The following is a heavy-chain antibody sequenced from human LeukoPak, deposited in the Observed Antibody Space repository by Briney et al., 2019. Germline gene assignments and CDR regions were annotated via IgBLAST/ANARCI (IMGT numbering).Heavy chain of an antibody. D-gene: IGHD2-15*01. J-gene: IGHJ5*02. CDR3: ARGRCSGGSCYWVILGHSGFDP. CDR1: GGSISSRLHY. Sequence: PSETLSLTCTVSGGSISSRLHYWSWIRQPEGKGLELIGYIFQSGSTYYNPSLKTRVTISIDTSKNQFSLNLNSVTAADTAVYYCARGRCSGGSCYWVILGHSGFDPWGQGTLVTVSS. CDR2: IFQSGST. V-gene: IGHV4-30-2*01.